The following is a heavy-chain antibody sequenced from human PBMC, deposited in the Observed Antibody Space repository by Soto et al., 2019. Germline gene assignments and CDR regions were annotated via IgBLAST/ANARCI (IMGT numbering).Heavy chain of an antibody. CDR2: ISYDGSNK. J-gene: IGHJ4*02. CDR1: GFTFSSYA. D-gene: IGHD6-13*01. Sequence: GGSLRLSCAASGFTFSSYAMHWVRQAPGKGLEWVAVISYDGSNKYYADSVKGRFTISRDNSKNTLYLQMNSLRAEDTAVYYCARAYSSSWFYLDYWGQGTLVTVS. CDR3: ARAYSSSWFYLDY. V-gene: IGHV3-30-3*01.